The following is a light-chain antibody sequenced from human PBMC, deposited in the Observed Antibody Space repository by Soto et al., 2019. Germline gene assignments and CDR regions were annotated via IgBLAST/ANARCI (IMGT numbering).Light chain of an antibody. V-gene: IGLV2-14*02. CDR2: EVS. J-gene: IGLJ2*01. Sequence: QSVLTQPASVSGSPGQSITISCTGTSSDVGSYNLVSWYQQHPGKAPKLMIYEVSNRPSGVSSRFSGSKSGNTASLTISGLQAEDEADYYCSSYTSSTTVVFGGGTQLTVL. CDR1: SSDVGSYNL. CDR3: SSYTSSTTVV.